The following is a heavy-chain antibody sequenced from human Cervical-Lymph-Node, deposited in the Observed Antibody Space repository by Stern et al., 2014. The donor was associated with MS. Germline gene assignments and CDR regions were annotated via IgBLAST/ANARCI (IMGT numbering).Heavy chain of an antibody. V-gene: IGHV5-51*01. D-gene: IGHD2/OR15-2a*01. CDR2: IHPSDSDT. J-gene: IGHJ4*02. CDR1: GYIFTTNW. Sequence: MQLVQSGAEVKKPGESLKISCQASGYIFTTNWIGWVRQMPGKGLEWIGLIHPSDSDTRYRPSFQGHVTISADRSTNTASLQWGSLQASDTAMYYCARLKTTSSNAGDYWGQGTLVTVSS. CDR3: ARLKTTSSNAGDY.